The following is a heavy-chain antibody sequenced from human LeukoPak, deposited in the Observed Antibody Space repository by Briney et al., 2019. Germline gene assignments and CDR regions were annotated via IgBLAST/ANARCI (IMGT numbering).Heavy chain of an antibody. CDR2: FYASGGT. Sequence: SGGSLRLSCEASGFSVSSNYMSWVRQAPGKGLEWVSVFYASGGTFYTDSVKGRFTISRDTSTNSLYLQMSSLRTEDTAVYFCAAKGNGYTGIYVFAHWGKGTLVTVSS. J-gene: IGHJ4*02. CDR3: AAKGNGYTGIYVFAH. CDR1: GFSVSSNY. V-gene: IGHV3-66*01. D-gene: IGHD5-12*01.